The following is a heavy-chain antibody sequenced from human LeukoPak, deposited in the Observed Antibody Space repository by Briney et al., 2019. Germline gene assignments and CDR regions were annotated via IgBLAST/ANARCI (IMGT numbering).Heavy chain of an antibody. D-gene: IGHD5-24*01. Sequence: GGSLRLSCAASGFTVSSNYMSWVRQAPGKGLEWVSVIYSGGSTYYADSVKGRFTISRDNSKNTLYLQMNSLRAEDTAVYYCARVKRWLQLTYFDYWGQGTLVTVSS. CDR1: GFTVSSNY. CDR2: IYSGGST. V-gene: IGHV3-53*01. CDR3: ARVKRWLQLTYFDY. J-gene: IGHJ4*02.